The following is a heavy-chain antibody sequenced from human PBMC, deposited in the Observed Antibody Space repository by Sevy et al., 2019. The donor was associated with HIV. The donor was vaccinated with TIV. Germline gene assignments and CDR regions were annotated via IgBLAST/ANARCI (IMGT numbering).Heavy chain of an antibody. CDR3: VRGADYYDSSGANFDY. V-gene: IGHV3-33*01. J-gene: IGHJ4*02. CDR2: IWYDGSNK. CDR1: GLTFSKYG. Sequence: GGSLRLSCAASGLTFSKYGMHWVRQAPGKGLEWVALIWYDGSNKYYADSVKGRFTISRDNSKNTLYLQMYSLRAEDMAVYYCVRGADYYDSSGANFDYWGQGTLVTVSS. D-gene: IGHD3-22*01.